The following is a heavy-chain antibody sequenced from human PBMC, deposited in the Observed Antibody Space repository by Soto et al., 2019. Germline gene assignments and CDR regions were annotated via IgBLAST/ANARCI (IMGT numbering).Heavy chain of an antibody. J-gene: IGHJ6*02. CDR3: ARALGYSGYAGIDV. CDR2: ISPDNGNT. D-gene: IGHD5-12*01. CDR1: GYTFTIYG. V-gene: IGHV1-18*01. Sequence: QVQLVQSGGEVKKPGASVKVSCKASGYTFTIYGINWVRQAPGQGLEWMGWISPDNGNTNYAQKLQGRVTMTTDTSTSTGYMELRRLISADTAVYYCARALGYSGYAGIDVWGQGTTVIVSS.